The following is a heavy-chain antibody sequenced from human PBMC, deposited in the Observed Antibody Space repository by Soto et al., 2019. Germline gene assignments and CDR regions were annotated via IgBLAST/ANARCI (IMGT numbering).Heavy chain of an antibody. V-gene: IGHV1-18*04. CDR1: GYTFTSYY. CDR2: ISAYNGNT. CDR3: ARDRRGSSWTLADY. J-gene: IGHJ4*02. D-gene: IGHD6-13*01. Sequence: ASVKVSCKASGYTFTSYYMHWVRQAPGQGLEWMGWISAYNGNTNYAQKLQGRVTMTTDTSTSTAYMELRSLRSDDTAVYYCARDRRGSSWTLADYWGQGTLVTVSS.